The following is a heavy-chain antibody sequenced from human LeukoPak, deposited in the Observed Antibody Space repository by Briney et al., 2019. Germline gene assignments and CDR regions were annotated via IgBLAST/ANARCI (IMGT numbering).Heavy chain of an antibody. Sequence: SETLSLTCAVYGGSFSGYYWSWIRQPPGKGLEWIGEINHSGSTNYNPSLKSRVTISVDTSKNQFSLKLSSVTAADTAVYYCARHGQYYDYVWGSYRFGRGFDIWGQGTMVTVSS. CDR1: GGSFSGYY. V-gene: IGHV4-34*01. D-gene: IGHD3-16*02. J-gene: IGHJ3*02. CDR3: ARHGQYYDYVWGSYRFGRGFDI. CDR2: INHSGST.